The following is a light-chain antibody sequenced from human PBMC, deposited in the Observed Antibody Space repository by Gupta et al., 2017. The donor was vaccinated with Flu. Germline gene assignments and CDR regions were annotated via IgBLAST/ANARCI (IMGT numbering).Light chain of an antibody. CDR3: QQSYTTSWT. CDR1: QSISYY. J-gene: IGKJ1*01. CDR2: AAS. Sequence: DIQMTQSPSSLSASVGDGATITCRASQSISYYLNWYQQKPGKAPKLLIFAASSLQSGVPSRFSGRGSGTDFTLTISSLQPEDFATYYCQQSYTTSWTFGQGTKVEIK. V-gene: IGKV1-39*01.